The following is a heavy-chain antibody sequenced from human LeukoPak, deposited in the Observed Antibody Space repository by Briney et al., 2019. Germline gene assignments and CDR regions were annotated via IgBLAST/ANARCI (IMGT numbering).Heavy chain of an antibody. CDR1: GFTFSSYW. Sequence: PGGSLRLSCAASGFTFSSYWMHWVRQAPGKGLVWVSRINSDGSSTSYADFVKGRFTISRDNAKNTLYLQMNSLRAEDTALYYCAKDLSTFLTGSDYWGQGTLVTVSS. CDR3: AKDLSTFLTGSDY. V-gene: IGHV3-74*01. J-gene: IGHJ4*02. D-gene: IGHD3-9*01. CDR2: INSDGSST.